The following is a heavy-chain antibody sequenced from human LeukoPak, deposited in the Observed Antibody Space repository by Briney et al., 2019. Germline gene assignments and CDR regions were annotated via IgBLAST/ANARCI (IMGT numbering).Heavy chain of an antibody. J-gene: IGHJ4*02. CDR3: AREAW. V-gene: IGHV3-7*01. CDR2: IKEDGSER. Sequence: GGSLRLSCAASGFTFSRYWMSWVRQAPGKGLEWVASIKEDGSERNYVDSVKGRFTISRDNAQGSLYLQMNSLREEDTAVYYRAREAWWGQGTVVTVSS. CDR1: GFTFSRYW.